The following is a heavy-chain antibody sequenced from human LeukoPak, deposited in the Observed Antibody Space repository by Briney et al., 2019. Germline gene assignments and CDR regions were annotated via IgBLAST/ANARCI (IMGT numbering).Heavy chain of an antibody. CDR2: IYYSGST. Sequence: SETLSLTCTVSGGSISSSSYYWGWLRQPPGTGLEWIGSIYYSGSTYYNPSLKSRVTISVDTSKNQFSLKLSSVTAADTAVYYCARDVRQLVLYYYYYMDVWGKGTTVTVSS. CDR1: GGSISSSSYY. V-gene: IGHV4-39*07. CDR3: ARDVRQLVLYYYYYMDV. D-gene: IGHD6-6*01. J-gene: IGHJ6*03.